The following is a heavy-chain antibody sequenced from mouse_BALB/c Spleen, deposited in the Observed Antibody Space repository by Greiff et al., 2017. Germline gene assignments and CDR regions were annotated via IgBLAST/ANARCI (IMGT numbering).Heavy chain of an antibody. CDR2: ISSGGGST. Sequence: EVQLVESGGGLVKPGGSLKLSCAASGFAFSSYDMSWVRQTPEKRLEWVAYISSGGGSTYYPDTVKGRFTISRDNAKNTLYLQMSSLKSEDTAMYYCASHYAMDYWGQGTSVTVSS. J-gene: IGHJ4*01. V-gene: IGHV5-12-1*01. CDR1: GFAFSSYD. CDR3: ASHYAMDY.